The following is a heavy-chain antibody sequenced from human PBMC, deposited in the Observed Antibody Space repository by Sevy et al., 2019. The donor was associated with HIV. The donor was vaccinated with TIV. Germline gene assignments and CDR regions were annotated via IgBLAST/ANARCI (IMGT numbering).Heavy chain of an antibody. CDR3: ATSIATRIYWYFDL. D-gene: IGHD6-6*01. J-gene: IGHJ2*01. CDR2: TYYRGST. V-gene: IGHV4-59*01. Sequence: SETLSLTCTVSGASISSYYWSWIRQPPGKGLEWIGNTYYRGSTNYNPSLKSRVSISVDTSKNQFSLKLSSVTAVDTAVYYCATSIATRIYWYFDLWGRGTLVTVSS. CDR1: GASISSYY.